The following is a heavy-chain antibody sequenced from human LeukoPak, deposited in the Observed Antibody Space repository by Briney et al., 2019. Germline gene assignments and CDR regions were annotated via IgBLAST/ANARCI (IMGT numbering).Heavy chain of an antibody. CDR2: ISHSGRT. V-gene: IGHV4-34*01. CDR3: ARGPHDYSSGWYT. D-gene: IGHD6-19*01. CDR1: GGFFSGYY. Sequence: PSETLSLTCDVYGGFFSGYYWSWVRQPPGKGLEWIGEISHSGRTTYNPSLKSRVSISVDTSKNQFSLKVRSVAAADTAVYWCARGPHDYSSGWYTWGQGTLVIVSS. J-gene: IGHJ5*02.